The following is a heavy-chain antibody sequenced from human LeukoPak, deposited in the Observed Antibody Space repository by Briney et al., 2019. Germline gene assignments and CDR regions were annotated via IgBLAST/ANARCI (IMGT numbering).Heavy chain of an antibody. CDR2: ISYDGSNK. CDR3: AREAGIVVVPAAPSGDAFDI. CDR1: GFTFSSYG. J-gene: IGHJ3*02. Sequence: GGSLRLSCAASGFTFSSYGMHWVRQAPGKGLEWVAVISYDGSNKYYADSVKGRFTISRDNSKNTLYLQMNSLRAEDTAVYYCAREAGIVVVPAAPSGDAFDIWGQGTMVTVSS. V-gene: IGHV3-30*19. D-gene: IGHD2-2*01.